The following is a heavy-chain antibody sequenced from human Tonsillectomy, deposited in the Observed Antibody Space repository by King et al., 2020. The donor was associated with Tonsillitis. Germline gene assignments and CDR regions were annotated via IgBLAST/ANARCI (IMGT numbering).Heavy chain of an antibody. V-gene: IGHV3-64D*06. Sequence: VQLVESGGGLVQPGGSLRLSCSASGFTFSNYAMHWVRQAPGKGLEYVSAISSNGGSTYYADSVKDRFTISRDNSKNTLYLQMSSLRTEDTAVYYCVKETSGGYDYWGQGTLVTVSS. CDR1: GFTFSNYA. J-gene: IGHJ4*02. CDR2: ISSNGGST. CDR3: VKETSGGYDY. D-gene: IGHD2-15*01.